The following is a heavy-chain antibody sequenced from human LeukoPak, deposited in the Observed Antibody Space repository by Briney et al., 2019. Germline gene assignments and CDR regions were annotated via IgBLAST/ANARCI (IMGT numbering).Heavy chain of an antibody. D-gene: IGHD3-3*01. V-gene: IGHV4-31*03. Sequence: SQTLTLTCTASGASFSSGAYSWSWHPQHQGQDLEWITYINYSGDTYYNPSLKRRVTISVDTSKNQFSLKMSSVTAADTAVYYCARTISIFGALGYFDYWGQGTLVTVSS. CDR1: GASFSSGAYS. J-gene: IGHJ4*02. CDR2: INYSGDT. CDR3: ARTISIFGALGYFDY.